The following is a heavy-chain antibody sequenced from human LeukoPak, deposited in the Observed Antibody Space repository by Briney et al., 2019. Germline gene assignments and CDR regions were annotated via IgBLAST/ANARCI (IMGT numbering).Heavy chain of an antibody. V-gene: IGHV4-59*01. J-gene: IGHJ5*02. CDR1: GGSISSYY. CDR2: IYCSGST. D-gene: IGHD2-8*01. Sequence: SETLSLTCAVSGGSISSYYWSWLRQPPGEGLEGIGYIYCSGSTNYNSPLTSRVTISVDTCKNQFSLNLSSVTAADTAMYYCARDVFATKSEHWFDPWGQGTLVTVSS. CDR3: ARDVFATKSEHWFDP.